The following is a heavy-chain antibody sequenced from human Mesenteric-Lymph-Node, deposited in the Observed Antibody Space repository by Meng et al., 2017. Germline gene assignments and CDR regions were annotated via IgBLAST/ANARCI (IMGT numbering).Heavy chain of an antibody. Sequence: QGQLQESGPGLVKPSGTLSLTCAVSGGAISSSNWWSGVRQPPGKGLEWIGEIYHTGSTNYNPSLKSLVTISVDRSKNQFSLKLGSVTAGDTAVYYCASQVEMASIFDNWGQGTLVTVSS. V-gene: IGHV4-4*02. CDR3: ASQVEMASIFDN. D-gene: IGHD5-24*01. CDR1: GGAISSSNW. CDR2: IYHTGST. J-gene: IGHJ4*02.